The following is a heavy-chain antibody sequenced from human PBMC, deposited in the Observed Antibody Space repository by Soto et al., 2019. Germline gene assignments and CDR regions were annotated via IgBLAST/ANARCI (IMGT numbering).Heavy chain of an antibody. CDR2: IYYSGST. V-gene: IGHV4-31*03. J-gene: IGHJ6*02. CDR1: GGSISSGGYY. Sequence: SETLSLTCTVSGGSISSGGYYWSWIRQHPGKGLEWIGYIYYSGSTYYNPSLKSRVTISVDTTKNQFSLKLSSVTAADTAVYYCARLFPDTLYYYGSGSLPRRYYYYGMDVWGQGTTVTVSS. D-gene: IGHD3-10*01. CDR3: ARLFPDTLYYYGSGSLPRRYYYYGMDV.